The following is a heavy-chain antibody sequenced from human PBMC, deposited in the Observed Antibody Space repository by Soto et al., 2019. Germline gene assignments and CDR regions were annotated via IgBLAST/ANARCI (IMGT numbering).Heavy chain of an antibody. CDR3: TRRAPYYDSSGPVLYYFDY. CDR1: GFTFSNAW. Sequence: PGGSLRLSCAASGFTFSNAWINWVRQASGKGLEWVGRIRSKANSYATAYAASVKGRFTISRDDSKNTAYLQMNSLKTEDTAVYYCTRRAPYYDSSGPVLYYFDYWGQGTLVTVSS. D-gene: IGHD3-22*01. J-gene: IGHJ4*02. CDR2: IRSKANSYAT. V-gene: IGHV3-73*01.